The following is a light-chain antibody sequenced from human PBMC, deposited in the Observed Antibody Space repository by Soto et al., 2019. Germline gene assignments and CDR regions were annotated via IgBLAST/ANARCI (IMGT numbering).Light chain of an antibody. V-gene: IGKV3-20*01. CDR3: QGYGSSAGR. CDR1: QSVSSSF. CDR2: GTS. Sequence: EIDFGEPGGNQTFSRAARAALSDRASQSVSSSFVAWFQQKAGQAPRLLIYGTSSRATGIPDRFSGSGSGTVFAFLMNRLEPEDCAMYFCQGYGSSAGRFGEGTKVDIK. J-gene: IGKJ1*01.